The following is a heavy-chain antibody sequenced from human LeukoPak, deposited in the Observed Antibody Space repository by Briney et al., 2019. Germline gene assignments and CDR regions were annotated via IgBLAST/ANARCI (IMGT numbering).Heavy chain of an antibody. Sequence: ETLSLTCTVSGGSISSYHWNWIRQPPGKVLEWIGYIYYSGSTNYNPSLKSRVTISVDTSKNQFSLKLSSVTAADTAVYYCARGDIVAPFDPWGQGTLVTVSS. V-gene: IGHV4-59*01. CDR1: GGSISSYH. D-gene: IGHD5-12*01. CDR3: ARGDIVAPFDP. J-gene: IGHJ5*02. CDR2: IYYSGST.